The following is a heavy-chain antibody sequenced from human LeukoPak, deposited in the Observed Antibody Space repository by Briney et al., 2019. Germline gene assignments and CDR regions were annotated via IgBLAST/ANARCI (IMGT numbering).Heavy chain of an antibody. V-gene: IGHV3-23*01. CDR2: ISGSGGST. J-gene: IGHJ4*02. CDR1: GFTFSSYA. D-gene: IGHD5-24*01. Sequence: PGGSLRLSCAASGFTFSSYAMSWVRQAPGKGLEWVSAISGSGGSTYYADSVKGRITISRDNSKNTLFLQMDSLRVDDTAVYYCVRDNAAADGALDYWGQGSLVTVSS. CDR3: VRDNAAADGALDY.